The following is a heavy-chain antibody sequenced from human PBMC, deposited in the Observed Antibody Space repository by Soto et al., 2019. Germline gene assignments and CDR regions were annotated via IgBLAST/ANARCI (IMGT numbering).Heavy chain of an antibody. CDR1: GGTFSSYA. Sequence: QVQLVQSGAEVKKPGSSVKVSCKASGGTFSSYAISWVRQAPGQGLEWMGGIIPIFGTANYAQKFQGRVTSTADESTSAAYMELSSLRSEDTAVYYCAAPPAYSGSHNVAFDIWGQGTMVTVSS. V-gene: IGHV1-69*01. CDR3: AAPPAYSGSHNVAFDI. J-gene: IGHJ3*02. CDR2: IIPIFGTA. D-gene: IGHD1-26*01.